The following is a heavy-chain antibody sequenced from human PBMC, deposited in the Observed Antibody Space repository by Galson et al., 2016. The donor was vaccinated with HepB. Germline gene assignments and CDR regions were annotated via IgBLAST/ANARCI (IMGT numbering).Heavy chain of an antibody. CDR2: IYSSGST. CDR3: ARVSAAGGTRLFDY. CDR1: GGSISNYY. V-gene: IGHV4-59*01. Sequence: LSLTCTVSGGSISNYYWNWIRQPPGKGLEWIGFIYSSGSTNYNPSLKSRVTIAIDTSTNQYSLKLSSVTAADTAVYYCARVSAAGGTRLFDYWGQGTLVTVSS. J-gene: IGHJ4*02. D-gene: IGHD6-13*01.